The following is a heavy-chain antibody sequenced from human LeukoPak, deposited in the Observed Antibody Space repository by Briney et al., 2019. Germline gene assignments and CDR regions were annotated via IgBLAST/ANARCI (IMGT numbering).Heavy chain of an antibody. D-gene: IGHD6-6*01. J-gene: IGHJ5*02. CDR2: IYHSGST. Sequence: SETLSLTCAVSGGSISSSNWWSWVRQPPGKGLEWIGEIYHSGSTNYNPSLKSRVTISVDKSKNQFSLKLSSVTAADTAVYYCAREITLTSIAARHNWFDPWGQGTLVTVSS. V-gene: IGHV4-4*02. CDR1: GGSISSSNW. CDR3: AREITLTSIAARHNWFDP.